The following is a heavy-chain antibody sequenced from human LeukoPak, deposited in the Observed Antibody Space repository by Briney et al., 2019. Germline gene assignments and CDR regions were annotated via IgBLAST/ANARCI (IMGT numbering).Heavy chain of an antibody. CDR3: AKAPPRYDSSGYGAY. D-gene: IGHD3-22*01. J-gene: IGHJ4*02. CDR2: ISTSSNSI. CDR1: GFTFTSYS. Sequence: GGSLRLSCAASGFTFTSYSMNWVRQAPGKGLEWVSCISTSSNSIYYADSVKGRFTISRDNSKNTLYLQMNSLRAEDTAVYYCAKAPPRYDSSGYGAYWGQGTLVTVSS. V-gene: IGHV3-48*01.